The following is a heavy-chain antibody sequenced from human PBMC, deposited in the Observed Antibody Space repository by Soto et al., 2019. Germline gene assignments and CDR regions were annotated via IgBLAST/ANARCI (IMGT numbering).Heavy chain of an antibody. CDR1: GGSIISYY. CDR2: IYYSVST. CDR3: ASGPGVVVAALMS. D-gene: IGHD2-15*01. J-gene: IGHJ4*02. V-gene: IGHV4-59*01. Sequence: QVQLQESGPGLVKPSETLSLTCTVSGGSIISYYWSWIRQPPVKGLEWIGYIYYSVSTNYNPSIKSRVTISVDTSKNQFSLKLSSVTAADTAVYYCASGPGVVVAALMSWGQGTLVTVSS.